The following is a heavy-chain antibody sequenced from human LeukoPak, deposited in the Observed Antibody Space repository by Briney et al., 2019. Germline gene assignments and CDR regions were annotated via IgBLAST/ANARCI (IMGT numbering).Heavy chain of an antibody. CDR1: GGSICNYY. CDR2: IYYSGST. D-gene: IGHD3-3*01. Sequence: SETLSLTRILSGGSICNYYWSWIRRPPGKGLEWIGYIYYSGSTNYNPSLKSRVTISVDTSNNQFSLKLTSVTTADTAVYYCGRVAHYDYWSGLSRGYGMDVWGQGTTVTVS. CDR3: GRVAHYDYWSGLSRGYGMDV. V-gene: IGHV4-59*01. J-gene: IGHJ6*02.